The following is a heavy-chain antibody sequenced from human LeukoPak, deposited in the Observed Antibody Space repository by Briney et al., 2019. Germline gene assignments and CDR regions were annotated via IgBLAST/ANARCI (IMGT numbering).Heavy chain of an antibody. CDR3: AREAYQLLFYYYYYMDV. J-gene: IGHJ6*03. Sequence: SETLSHTCTVSGGSISSGSLYWSWIRQPAGKGLEWIGRIYTSGSTNYNPSLKSRVTISVDTSKNQFSLKLSSVTAADTAVYYCAREAYQLLFYYYYYMDVWGKGTTVTISS. V-gene: IGHV4-61*02. D-gene: IGHD2-2*01. CDR1: GGSISSGSLY. CDR2: IYTSGST.